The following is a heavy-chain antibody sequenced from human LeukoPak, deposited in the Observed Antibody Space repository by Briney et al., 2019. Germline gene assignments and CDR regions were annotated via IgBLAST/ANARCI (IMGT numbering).Heavy chain of an antibody. V-gene: IGHV3-66*01. Sequence: GGSLRLSCAASGFTVSNNYMSWVRQAPGKGLEWVSVIYTGGTTHHADSVKGRFTISRDNSKNTLYLQMNSLRVEDTAMCYCARGRESTNYYVDWGQGTLVTVSS. CDR2: IYTGGTT. CDR1: GFTVSNNY. J-gene: IGHJ4*02. D-gene: IGHD3-10*02. CDR3: ARGRESTNYYVD.